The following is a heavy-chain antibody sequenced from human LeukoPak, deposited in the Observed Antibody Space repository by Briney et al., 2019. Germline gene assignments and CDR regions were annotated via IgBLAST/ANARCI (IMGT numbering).Heavy chain of an antibody. CDR2: IYHSGST. V-gene: IGHV4-38-2*02. D-gene: IGHD6-19*01. J-gene: IGHJ4*02. CDR3: ARDRYDIAVAGNEFDY. CDR1: GYSISSGYY. Sequence: SETLSLTCTVSGYSISSGYYWGWIRQPPGKGLEWIGSIYHSGSTYYNPSLKSRVTISVDTSKNQFSLKLSSVTAADTAVYYCARDRYDIAVAGNEFDYWGQGTLVTVSS.